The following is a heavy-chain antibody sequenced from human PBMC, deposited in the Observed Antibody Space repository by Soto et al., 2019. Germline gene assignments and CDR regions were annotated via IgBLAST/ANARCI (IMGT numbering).Heavy chain of an antibody. J-gene: IGHJ4*02. V-gene: IGHV3-66*01. CDR1: GFTVNRNY. Sequence: EVQLVESGGGLVQPGGSLRLSCAASGFTVNRNYISWVRQAPGRGLEWVSVIYSGGGTFYADSVKGRFTISRDNSKNTVYLQMNRLRGEDTAMYYCARDLGFYVSGSESGDYWGQGTLVTVSS. D-gene: IGHD3-10*01. CDR2: IYSGGGT. CDR3: ARDLGFYVSGSESGDY.